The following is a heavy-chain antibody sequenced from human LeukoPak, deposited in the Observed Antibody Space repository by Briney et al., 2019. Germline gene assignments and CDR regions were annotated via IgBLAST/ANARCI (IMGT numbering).Heavy chain of an antibody. CDR2: FDPEDGET. CDR3: ATKITDYYDSSDLRVYFDY. J-gene: IGHJ4*02. CDR1: GYTLTELS. V-gene: IGHV1-24*01. Sequence: ASVKVSCKVSGYTLTELSMHWVRQAPGKGLEWMGGFDPEDGETIYAQKFQGRVTMTEDTSTDTAYMELSSLRSEDTAVYYCATKITDYYDSSDLRVYFDYGGQGPLVTVPS. D-gene: IGHD3-22*01.